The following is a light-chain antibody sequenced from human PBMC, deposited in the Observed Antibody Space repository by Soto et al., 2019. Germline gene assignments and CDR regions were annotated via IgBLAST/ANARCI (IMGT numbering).Light chain of an antibody. J-gene: IGLJ1*01. V-gene: IGLV2-14*01. CDR3: CSYTSMSTLV. CDR1: NSDVGGYNY. Sequence: QSALTQPASVSGSPGQSITMSCTGTNSDVGGYNYVSWYQQHPGKVPKLMIYDVSIRPSGVSNRFSGSKSGNTASLTISGLQAEDEAVYYCCSYTSMSTLVFGTGTKLTVL. CDR2: DVS.